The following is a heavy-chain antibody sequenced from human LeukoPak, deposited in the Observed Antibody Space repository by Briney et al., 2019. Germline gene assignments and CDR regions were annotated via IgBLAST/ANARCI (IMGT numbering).Heavy chain of an antibody. CDR1: GGSISSSSYS. V-gene: IGHV4-39*01. CDR2: IYYSGST. Sequence: SETLSLTCTVSGGSISSSSYSWGWIRQPPGKGLEWIGSIYYSGSTYYNPSLKSRVTISVDTSKNQFSLKLSSVTAADTAVYYCARLGPSVRGAPGYWGQGTLVTVSS. D-gene: IGHD3-10*01. CDR3: ARLGPSVRGAPGY. J-gene: IGHJ4*02.